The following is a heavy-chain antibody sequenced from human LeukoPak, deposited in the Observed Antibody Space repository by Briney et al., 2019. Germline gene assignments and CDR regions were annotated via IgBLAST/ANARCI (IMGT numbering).Heavy chain of an antibody. J-gene: IGHJ4*02. CDR1: GFTFSSYW. V-gene: IGHV3-74*01. CDR2: NNSDGRST. CDR3: ARGSQGSIFDY. Sequence: PGGSLRLSCAASGFTFSSYWMHWVRQAPGKGLVWVSRNNSDGRSTTYADSVKGRFTISKDNAKNTLYLQMNSLRAEDTAVYYCARGSQGSIFDYWGQGTLVTVSS.